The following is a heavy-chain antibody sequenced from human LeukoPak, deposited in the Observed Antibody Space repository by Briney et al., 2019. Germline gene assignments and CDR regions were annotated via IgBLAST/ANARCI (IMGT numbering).Heavy chain of an antibody. Sequence: GGSLRLSCAASGFTFSSYAMSWVRQAPGKGLEWVSAISGSGGSTYYADSVKGRFTISRDNSKNTLYLQMNSLRAEDTAVYYCAKLVYYDFWRGYGFDYWGQGTLVTVSS. CDR3: AKLVYYDFWRGYGFDY. D-gene: IGHD3-3*01. J-gene: IGHJ4*02. CDR2: ISGSGGST. V-gene: IGHV3-23*01. CDR1: GFTFSSYA.